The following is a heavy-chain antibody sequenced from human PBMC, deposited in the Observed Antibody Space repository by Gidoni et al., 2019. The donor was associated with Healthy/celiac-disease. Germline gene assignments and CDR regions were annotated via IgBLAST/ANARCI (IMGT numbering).Heavy chain of an antibody. CDR3: AKVNSGSYGFFDY. J-gene: IGHJ4*02. D-gene: IGHD1-26*01. V-gene: IGHV3-30*18. CDR1: GFTFSNYG. CDR2: ISYDGSNK. Sequence: QVQLVESGGGVVQPGRSLRLSCAASGFTFSNYGMHWVRQAPGKGLEWVAVISYDGSNKYYVDSVKGRFTISRDNSKNTLYLQMNSLRAEDTAVYYCAKVNSGSYGFFDYWGQGTLVTVSS.